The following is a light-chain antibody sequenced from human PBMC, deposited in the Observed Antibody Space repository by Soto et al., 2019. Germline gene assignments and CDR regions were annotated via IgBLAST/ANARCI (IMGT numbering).Light chain of an antibody. J-gene: IGKJ4*01. CDR3: QQYHSNPLS. Sequence: DIQMTQSPSSLSASVGDRVTITCRASQRVSSYLNWYQQKPGKAPKFLIYAASSLQSGVPSRFSGSGSGTDFTLTISSLQPEDFATYYCQQYHSNPLSFGGGTKVEIK. CDR1: QRVSSY. V-gene: IGKV1-39*01. CDR2: AAS.